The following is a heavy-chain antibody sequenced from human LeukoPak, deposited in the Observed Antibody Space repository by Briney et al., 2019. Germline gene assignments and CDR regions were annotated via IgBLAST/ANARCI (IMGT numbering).Heavy chain of an antibody. CDR1: GGSISSGGYY. CDR3: ARGRYDYVWGSYRQYLFDY. D-gene: IGHD3-16*02. V-gene: IGHV4-31*03. Sequence: SETLSLTCTVSGGSISSGGYYWSWIRQHPGKGLEWVGYIYYSGSTYYNPSLKSRGTISVDTSKNQFSLKLSSVTAADTAVYYCARGRYDYVWGSYRQYLFDYWGQGTLVTVSS. J-gene: IGHJ4*02. CDR2: IYYSGST.